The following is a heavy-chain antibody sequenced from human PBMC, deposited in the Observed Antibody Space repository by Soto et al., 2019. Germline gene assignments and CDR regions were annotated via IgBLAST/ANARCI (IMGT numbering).Heavy chain of an antibody. J-gene: IGHJ6*02. CDR1: GGSISSSSYY. CDR3: ARVPITFVRGVIYGYGIYF. Sequence: SETLSLTCTVSGGSISSSSYYWGWIRQPPGKGLEWIGSIYYSGSTYYNPSLKSRVTISVDTSKNQFSLKLSSVTAADTAVYYCARVPITFVRGVIYGYGIYFWGQGTTVTVSS. V-gene: IGHV4-39*01. CDR2: IYYSGST. D-gene: IGHD3-10*01.